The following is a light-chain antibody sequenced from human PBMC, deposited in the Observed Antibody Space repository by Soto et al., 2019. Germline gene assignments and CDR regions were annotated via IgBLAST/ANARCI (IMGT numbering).Light chain of an antibody. CDR2: DAS. CDR1: QTISTY. V-gene: IGKV1-39*01. CDR3: QQSDSTPYT. Sequence: DIPMTQSPSSLSASVGDRVTITGRASQTISTYLNWYQQKPGKAPRLLIYDASSLLSGVPSRFSGSGSGTDFTLTIASLQPEDFSTYYCQQSDSTPYTFGQGTKVEI. J-gene: IGKJ2*01.